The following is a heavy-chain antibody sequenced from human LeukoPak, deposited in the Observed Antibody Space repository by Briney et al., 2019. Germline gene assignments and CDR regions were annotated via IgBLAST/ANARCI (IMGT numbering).Heavy chain of an antibody. J-gene: IGHJ6*02. V-gene: IGHV1-2*04. CDR1: GYTFTGYY. CDR2: INPNSGGT. CDR3: ARSEEYCSSTSCYVGYYYYYYGMDV. D-gene: IGHD2-2*01. Sequence: ASVKVSCKASGYTFTGYYMHWVRQAPGQGLEWMGWINPNSGGTNYAQKFQGWVTMTRDTSISTAYMELSSLRSEDTAVYYCARSEEYCSSTSCYVGYYYYYYGMDVWGQGTTVTVSS.